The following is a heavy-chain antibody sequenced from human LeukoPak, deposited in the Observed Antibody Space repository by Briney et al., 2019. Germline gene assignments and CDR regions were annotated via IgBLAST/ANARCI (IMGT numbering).Heavy chain of an antibody. CDR3: ARVMKIGYSYGNGLDY. V-gene: IGHV3-21*01. D-gene: IGHD5-18*01. Sequence: PWGSLRLSCAASGFTFSSYSMNWVRQAPGKGLEWVSSISSSSSYIYYADSVKGRFTISRANAKNSVYLQMNSLRAEDTAVYYCARVMKIGYSYGNGLDYWGQGTLVTVSS. CDR1: GFTFSSYS. CDR2: ISSSSSYI. J-gene: IGHJ4*02.